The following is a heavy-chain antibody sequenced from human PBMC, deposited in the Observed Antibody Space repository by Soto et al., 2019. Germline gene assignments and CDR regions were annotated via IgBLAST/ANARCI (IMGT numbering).Heavy chain of an antibody. J-gene: IGHJ4*02. CDR1: GDSVSSNSAA. CDR2: TYYRSKWYN. V-gene: IGHV6-1*01. D-gene: IGHD3-3*01. CDR3: ARAVSITIFGVVPNYFDY. Sequence: PSQTLSLTCAISGDSVSSNSAAWNWIRQSPSRGLEWLGRTYYRSKWYNDYAVSVKSRITINPDTSKNQFSLQLNSVTPEDTAVYYCARAVSITIFGVVPNYFDYWGQGTLVTVSS.